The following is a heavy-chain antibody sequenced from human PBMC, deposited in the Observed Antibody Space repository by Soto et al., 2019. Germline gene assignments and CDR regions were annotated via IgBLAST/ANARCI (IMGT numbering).Heavy chain of an antibody. D-gene: IGHD6-13*01. CDR3: VRDSGAKLSSS. CDR1: GGTCSSYA. Sequence: SVKVSCKASGGTCSSYAISCVLQAPGQGLEWMGGIIPIFGTANYAQKLQGRVTITADESARTSYMELRSLKSQDTAVYYCVRDSGAKLSSSWGQGTLVTVSS. J-gene: IGHJ4*02. V-gene: IGHV1-69*13. CDR2: IIPIFGTA.